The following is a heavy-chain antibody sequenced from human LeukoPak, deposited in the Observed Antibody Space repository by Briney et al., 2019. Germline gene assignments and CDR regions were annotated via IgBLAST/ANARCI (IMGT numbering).Heavy chain of an antibody. CDR3: AGHHPRNTVDF. CDR1: GGPISSYY. J-gene: IGHJ4*02. D-gene: IGHD2/OR15-2a*01. Sequence: SETLSLTCTVSGGPISSYYWSWIRQPPGKGLEWIAYISDIGSINYNPSLKSRVTISLETSKNQFSLKLSSVTAADTAVYYCAGHHPRNTVDFWGQGTLVTVSS. CDR2: ISDIGSI. V-gene: IGHV4-59*08.